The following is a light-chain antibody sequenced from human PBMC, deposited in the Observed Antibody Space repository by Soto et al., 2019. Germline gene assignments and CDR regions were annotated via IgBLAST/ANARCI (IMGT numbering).Light chain of an antibody. CDR3: MQSVQLPLT. Sequence: DIVIIRTPLSLSVTPGQPASISCKSSQSLLYSDGKTYLSWYLQKPGQPPHLLIYEVSNRFSGVPERFSGSGSGTDFTLRISRVEAEAFGAYYCMQSVQLPLTFGGGTKVDIK. CDR2: EVS. CDR1: QSLLYSDGKTY. J-gene: IGKJ4*01. V-gene: IGKV2D-29*01.